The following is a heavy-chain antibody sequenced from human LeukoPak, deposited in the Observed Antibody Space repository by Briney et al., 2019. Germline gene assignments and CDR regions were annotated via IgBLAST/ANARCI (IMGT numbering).Heavy chain of an antibody. CDR2: IYYSGSA. D-gene: IGHD3-3*01. V-gene: IGHV4-59*12. CDR3: ARVASDYDFWSGSYHFDY. Sequence: PSETLSLTCTVSGGSISSYYWSWIRQPPGKGLEWIGYIYYSGSANYNPSLKSRVTMSVDTSKNQFSLKLSSVTAADTAVYYCARVASDYDFWSGSYHFDYWGQGTLVTVSS. J-gene: IGHJ4*02. CDR1: GGSISSYY.